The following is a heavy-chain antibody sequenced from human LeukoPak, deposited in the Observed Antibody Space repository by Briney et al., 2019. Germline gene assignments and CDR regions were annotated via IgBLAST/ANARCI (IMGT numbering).Heavy chain of an antibody. V-gene: IGHV1-2*02. D-gene: IGHD3-3*01. CDR2: INPNSGGT. J-gene: IGHJ4*02. CDR3: ARDLPGAYDFWSGYSPFDY. Sequence: GASVKVSCKASVYTFTNFYIHWVRQAPGQGLEWMGWINPNSGGTNYAQKFQGRVTMTRDTSISTAYMELSRLRSDDTAVYYCARDLPGAYDFWSGYSPFDYWGQGTLVTVSS. CDR1: VYTFTNFY.